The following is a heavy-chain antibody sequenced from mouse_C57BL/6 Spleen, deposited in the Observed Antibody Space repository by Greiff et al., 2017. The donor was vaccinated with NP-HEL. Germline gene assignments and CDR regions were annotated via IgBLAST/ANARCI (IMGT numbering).Heavy chain of an antibody. CDR1: GFTFTDYY. J-gene: IGHJ2*01. CDR3: ARSYYQYYFDY. D-gene: IGHD2-10*01. CDR2: IRNKANGYTT. Sequence: DVQLVESGGGLVQPGGSLSLSCAASGFTFTDYYMSWVRQPPGKALEWLGFIRNKANGYTTEYSASVKGRFTISRDNSQSILYLQMNALRAEDSATYYCARSYYQYYFDYWGQGTTLTVSS. V-gene: IGHV7-3*01.